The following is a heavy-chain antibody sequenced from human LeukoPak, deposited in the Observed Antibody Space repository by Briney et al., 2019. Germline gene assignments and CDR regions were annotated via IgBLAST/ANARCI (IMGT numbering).Heavy chain of an antibody. CDR1: GYTFTGYY. Sequence: GPSVKLSCTASGYTFTGYYLHWVRQAPGQGLEWMGCVNPNSGDTNYAQTFQGSVTMTSDTSISTVYLELSRLRSEDTAVYYCARDRGYCSGGSCRRETGTAGYWGQGTLVTVSS. D-gene: IGHD2-15*01. CDR3: ARDRGYCSGGSCRRETGTAGY. CDR2: VNPNSGDT. J-gene: IGHJ4*02. V-gene: IGHV1-2*02.